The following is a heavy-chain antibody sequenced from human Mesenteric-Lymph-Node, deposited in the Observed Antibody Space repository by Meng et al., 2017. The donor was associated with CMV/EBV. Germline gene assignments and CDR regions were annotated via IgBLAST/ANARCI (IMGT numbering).Heavy chain of an antibody. CDR3: AKDSNHEIFGVVIPSSYFDY. CDR1: GFTFSSYA. D-gene: IGHD3-3*01. J-gene: IGHJ4*02. CDR2: ISGSGGST. Sequence: GGSLRLSCAASGFTFSSYAMSWVRQAPGKGLEWVSAISGSGGSTYYADSVKGRFTISRDNSKNTLYLQMNSLRAEDTAVYYCAKDSNHEIFGVVIPSSYFDYWGQGTLVTVSS. V-gene: IGHV3-23*01.